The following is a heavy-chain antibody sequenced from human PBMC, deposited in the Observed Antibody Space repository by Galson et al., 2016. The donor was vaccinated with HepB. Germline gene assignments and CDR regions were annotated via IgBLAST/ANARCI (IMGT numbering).Heavy chain of an antibody. CDR1: GASISSSGYY. CDR3: ARGSAPGEFYYYHAMDV. V-gene: IGHV4-39*07. J-gene: IGHJ6*02. D-gene: IGHD7-27*01. Sequence: SETLSLTCSVSGASISSSGYYWGWIRQPPGKGLEWIASFFYNENIQYNPSLKTRVTISGDRSKNQFSLNLTSVTAADTAVYYCARGSAPGEFYYYHAMDVWGQGTTVTVSS. CDR2: FFYNENI.